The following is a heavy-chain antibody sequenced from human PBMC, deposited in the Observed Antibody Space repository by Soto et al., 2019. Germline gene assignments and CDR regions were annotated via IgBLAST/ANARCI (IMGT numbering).Heavy chain of an antibody. Sequence: EVDLVESGGGLVQPGGSLRLSCAASGFTFRNYWMTWVRQAPGKGLEWVANIKQDESEKYYVDSLKGRFTISRNNAKRSLYLEMNNLRTADTAVYYCAKICSAGWPHCGLAVWGQGITVTVSS. CDR2: IKQDESEK. V-gene: IGHV3-7*01. D-gene: IGHD6-19*01. J-gene: IGHJ6*02. CDR1: GFTFRNYW. CDR3: AKICSAGWPHCGLAV.